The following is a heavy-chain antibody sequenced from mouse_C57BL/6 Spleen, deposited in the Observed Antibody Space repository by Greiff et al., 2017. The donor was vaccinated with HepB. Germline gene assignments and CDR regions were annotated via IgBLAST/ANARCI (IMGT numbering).Heavy chain of an antibody. D-gene: IGHD4-1*01. J-gene: IGHJ2*01. CDR2: IYPGSGNT. CDR1: GYSFTSYY. CDR3: ARSLPGSFDY. V-gene: IGHV1-66*01. Sequence: QVHVKQSGPELVKPGASVKISCKASGYSFTSYYIHWVKQRPGQGLEWIGWIYPGSGNTKYNEKFKGKATLTADTSSSTAYMQLSSLTSEDSAVYYCARSLPGSFDYWGQGTTLTVSS.